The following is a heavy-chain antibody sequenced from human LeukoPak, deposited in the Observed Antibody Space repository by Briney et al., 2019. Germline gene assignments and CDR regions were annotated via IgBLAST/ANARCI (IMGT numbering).Heavy chain of an antibody. J-gene: IGHJ4*02. Sequence: SETLSLTCAVYGGSFSGYYWSWIRQPPGKGLEWIGEINHSGSTNYNPSLKSRVTISVDTSKNQFSLKLSSVTAADTAVYYCARGIAAAGTYYFDYWGQGTPVTVSS. CDR1: GGSFSGYY. D-gene: IGHD6-13*01. CDR3: ARGIAAAGTYYFDY. CDR2: INHSGST. V-gene: IGHV4-34*01.